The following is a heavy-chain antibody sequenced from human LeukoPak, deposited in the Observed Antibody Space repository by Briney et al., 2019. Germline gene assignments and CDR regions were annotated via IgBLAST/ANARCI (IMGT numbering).Heavy chain of an antibody. D-gene: IGHD3-22*01. Sequence: SETLSLTCTVSGGSTTGYFWTWIRQPPGKGLEWIGYVYYSGRTSYNPSLKSRVTISVDTSKNQSSLKLSSVTAADTAVYHCARHMTVTYDAFDIWGQGTMVTVSS. V-gene: IGHV4-59*08. CDR2: VYYSGRT. CDR1: GGSTTGYF. J-gene: IGHJ3*02. CDR3: ARHMTVTYDAFDI.